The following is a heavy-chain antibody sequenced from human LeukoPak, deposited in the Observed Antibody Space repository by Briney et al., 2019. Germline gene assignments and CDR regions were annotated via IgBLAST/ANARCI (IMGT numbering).Heavy chain of an antibody. J-gene: IGHJ4*02. D-gene: IGHD5-18*01. CDR3: TKDGPWIQLYFDY. CDR1: GFTFSSYA. Sequence: PGGSLRLSCAASGFTFSSYAMSWVRQAPGKGLEWVSAITGSGGSTYYADSVKGRFTISRDNSKNTLHLQMNSLRAEDTAVYYCTKDGPWIQLYFDYWGQGTLVTISS. CDR2: ITGSGGST. V-gene: IGHV3-23*01.